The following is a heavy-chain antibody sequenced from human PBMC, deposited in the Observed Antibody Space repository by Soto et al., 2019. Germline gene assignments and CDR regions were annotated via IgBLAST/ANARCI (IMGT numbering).Heavy chain of an antibody. CDR1: GFTFSSYS. J-gene: IGHJ4*02. CDR3: ARGEGYFDWSAPRY. Sequence: EVKLVESRGGLVKPGGSLRLSCAASGFTFSSYSMHWVRQAPGKGLEWVSSISSSSTYIKYADSVKGRFTISRDNAKNSLYLQMNSLRAEDTAVYYCARGEGYFDWSAPRYWGQGTLVTVSS. D-gene: IGHD3-9*01. V-gene: IGHV3-21*01. CDR2: ISSSSTYI.